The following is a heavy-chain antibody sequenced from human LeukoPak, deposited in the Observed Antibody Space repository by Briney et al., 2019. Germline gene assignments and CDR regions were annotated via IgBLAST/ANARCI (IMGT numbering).Heavy chain of an antibody. CDR3: ARDQGGYYYDSSGYPDY. CDR2: INSSGSTI. CDR1: GFTFSSYE. D-gene: IGHD3-22*01. J-gene: IGHJ4*02. Sequence: GGSLRLSCAASGFTFSSYEMNWVRQAPGKGLEWVSYINSSGSTIYYADSVKGRFTISRDNAKNSLYLQMNSLRAEDTAVYYCARDQGGYYYDSSGYPDYWGQGTLVTVSS. V-gene: IGHV3-48*03.